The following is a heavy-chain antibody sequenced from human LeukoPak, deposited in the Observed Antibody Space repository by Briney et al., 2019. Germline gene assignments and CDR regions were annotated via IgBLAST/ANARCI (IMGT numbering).Heavy chain of an antibody. CDR2: IYYSGST. Sequence: NPSETLSLTCTVSGGSISSGGYYWSWIRQHPGKGLEWIGYIYYSGSTNYNPSLKSRVTISVDTSKNQFSLKLSSVTAADTAVYYCARRGCSSTSCYPYYFDYWGQGTLVTVSS. J-gene: IGHJ4*02. CDR3: ARRGCSSTSCYPYYFDY. CDR1: GGSISSGGYY. V-gene: IGHV4-61*08. D-gene: IGHD2-2*01.